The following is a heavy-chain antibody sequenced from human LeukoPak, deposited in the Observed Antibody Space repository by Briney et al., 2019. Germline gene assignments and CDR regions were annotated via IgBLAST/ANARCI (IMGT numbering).Heavy chain of an antibody. CDR1: ADSFSSHY. Sequence: SETLSLTCAVSADSFSSHYWTWIRQPPGKGLEWIGYISYIGSTNYNPSLKSRVTISIDTSKNQFSLKLSSVTAADTAVYYCARDLVTVAKGFDIWGQGTMVSVSS. CDR2: ISYIGST. J-gene: IGHJ3*02. CDR3: ARDLVTVAKGFDI. V-gene: IGHV4-59*11. D-gene: IGHD4-17*01.